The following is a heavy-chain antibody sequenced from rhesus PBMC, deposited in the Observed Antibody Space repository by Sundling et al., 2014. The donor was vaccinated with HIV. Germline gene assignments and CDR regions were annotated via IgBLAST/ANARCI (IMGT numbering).Heavy chain of an antibody. V-gene: IGHV4-122*02. CDR2: ITYSGST. D-gene: IGHD4-29*01. J-gene: IGHJ4*01. CDR3: ARRDYGPIDY. Sequence: QVQLQESGPGLVKPSETLSLTCAVSGGSISSGYYYWSWIRQPPGKGLEWIGYITYSGSTSYNPSLKSRVTISRDTSKNQFSLKLSSVTAADTAVYYCARRDYGPIDYWGQGVLVTVSS. CDR1: GGSISSGYYY.